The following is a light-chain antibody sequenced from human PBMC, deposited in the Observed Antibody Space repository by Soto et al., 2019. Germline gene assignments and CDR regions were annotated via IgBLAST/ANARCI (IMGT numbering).Light chain of an antibody. Sequence: DIPMTQSPSSLSASVGDRVTITCRASQSISKHLNWYQQKAGKAPKLLIFAASSLQSGFPSRFSGSGSGTDFTLTISSLQPEDFATYYCQQSYSTPITFGQGTRLEI. V-gene: IGKV1-39*01. CDR2: AAS. J-gene: IGKJ5*01. CDR1: QSISKH. CDR3: QQSYSTPIT.